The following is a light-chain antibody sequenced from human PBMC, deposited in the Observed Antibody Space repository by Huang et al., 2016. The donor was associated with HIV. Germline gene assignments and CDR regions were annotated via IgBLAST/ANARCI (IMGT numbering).Light chain of an antibody. CDR2: DAA. J-gene: IGKJ4*01. CDR3: QQFSV. V-gene: IGKV1-13*02. Sequence: AIQLTQSPSSLSASAGDSVTITCRASQGISSALAWYQQKPGKAPKLRIYDAASLESGVPSRFSGSASGTDFTLAISSLQPEDFATYYCQQFSVFGGGTKVEIK. CDR1: QGISSA.